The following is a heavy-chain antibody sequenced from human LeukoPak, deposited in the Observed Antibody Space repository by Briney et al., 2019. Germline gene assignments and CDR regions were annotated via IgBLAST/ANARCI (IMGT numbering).Heavy chain of an antibody. V-gene: IGHV3-33*01. D-gene: IGHD2-15*01. CDR2: IWSDATNE. CDR1: GFTFSHFA. Sequence: GTSLRLSCEASGFTFSHFAMHWVRQAPDKGLEWVAVIWSDATNEYYADSVKGRFTISRDNAKNSLYLQMNSLRAEDTGVYYCARGYCSGGSCYDYWGQGTLVTVSS. J-gene: IGHJ4*02. CDR3: ARGYCSGGSCYDY.